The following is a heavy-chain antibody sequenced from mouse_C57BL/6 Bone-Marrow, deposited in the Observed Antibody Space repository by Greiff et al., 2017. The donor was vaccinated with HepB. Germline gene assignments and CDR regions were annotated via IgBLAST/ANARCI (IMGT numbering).Heavy chain of an antibody. CDR1: GYTFTSYW. V-gene: IGHV1-5*01. J-gene: IGHJ2*01. CDR2: IYPGNSDT. CDR3: TRGITTVVPDY. Sequence: EVQLQESGTVLARPGASVKMSCKTSGYTFTSYWMHWVKQRPGQGLEWIGAIYPGNSDTSYNQKFKGKATLTAVTSASTAYMELSSLTNEDSAVYYCTRGITTVVPDYWGQGTTLTVSS. D-gene: IGHD1-1*01.